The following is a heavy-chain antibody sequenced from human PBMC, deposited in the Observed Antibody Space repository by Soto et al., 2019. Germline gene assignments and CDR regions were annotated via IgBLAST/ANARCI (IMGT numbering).Heavy chain of an antibody. CDR2: ITCSGTSK. Sequence: GGSLRLSCAASGFIFSNYGMHWVRQAPGKGLEWVAGITCSGTSKYYADSVKGRFTISRDNSKNTLYLQMNSLRAEDTAVYYCAKVRASSSSRWFDPWGQGTLVTVSS. J-gene: IGHJ5*02. CDR1: GFIFSNYG. D-gene: IGHD6-6*01. V-gene: IGHV3-30*18. CDR3: AKVRASSSSRWFDP.